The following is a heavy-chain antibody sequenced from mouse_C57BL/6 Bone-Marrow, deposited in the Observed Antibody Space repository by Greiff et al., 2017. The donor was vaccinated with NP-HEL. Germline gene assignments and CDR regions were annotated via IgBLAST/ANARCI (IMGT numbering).Heavy chain of an antibody. Sequence: DVKLVESGGDLVKPGGSLTLSCAASGFTFSSYGMSWVRQTPDKRLEWVATISSGGSYTYYPDSVKGRFTISRDNAKNTLYLQMSSLKSEDTAMYYCARHRKLGYAMDYWGQGTSVTVSS. CDR2: ISSGGSYT. J-gene: IGHJ4*01. CDR1: GFTFSSYG. V-gene: IGHV5-6*02. CDR3: ARHRKLGYAMDY. D-gene: IGHD1-3*01.